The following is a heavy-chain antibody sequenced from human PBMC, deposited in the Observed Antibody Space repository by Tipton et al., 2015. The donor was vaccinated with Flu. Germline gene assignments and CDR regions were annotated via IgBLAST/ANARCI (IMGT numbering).Heavy chain of an antibody. CDR3: ARVIWDMIVVAPDAFDI. J-gene: IGHJ3*02. CDR2: IFHSGST. Sequence: LRLSCAVSGGSISSGGYSWSWIRQPPGKGLEWIGYIFHSGSTYYNPSLKSRVTISVDRSKSQFSLKLSSVTAADTAVYYCARVIWDMIVVAPDAFDIWGQGTMVTVSS. D-gene: IGHD3-22*01. V-gene: IGHV4-30-2*01. CDR1: GGSISSGGYS.